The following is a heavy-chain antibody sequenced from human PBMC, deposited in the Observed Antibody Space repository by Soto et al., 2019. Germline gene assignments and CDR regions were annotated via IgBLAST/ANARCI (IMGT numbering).Heavy chain of an antibody. J-gene: IGHJ6*02. Sequence: GASVKVSCKASGYTFTSYDINWVRQATGQGLEWMGWMNPNSGNTGYAQKFQGRVTMTRNTSISTAYMELSSLRSEDTAVYYCASLHYDFWSGYYPMGVCGQGTTVTVSS. CDR3: ASLHYDFWSGYYPMGV. CDR2: MNPNSGNT. CDR1: GYTFTSYD. V-gene: IGHV1-8*01. D-gene: IGHD3-3*01.